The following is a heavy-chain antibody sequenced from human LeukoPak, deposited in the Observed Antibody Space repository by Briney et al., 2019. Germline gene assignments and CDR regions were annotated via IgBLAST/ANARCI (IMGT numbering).Heavy chain of an antibody. CDR2: IIPIIGTA. CDR3: AGINRRPPDYYYMDV. CDR1: GGTFSSYA. Sequence: ASVKVSCKASGGTFSSYAISWVRQAPGQGLEWLGGIIPIIGTANYAQKFQGRVTITTDDTTSTAYMELSSLRSEDTAVYYCAGINRRPPDYYYMDVWGKGTTVTVSS. J-gene: IGHJ6*03. D-gene: IGHD1-14*01. V-gene: IGHV1-69*05.